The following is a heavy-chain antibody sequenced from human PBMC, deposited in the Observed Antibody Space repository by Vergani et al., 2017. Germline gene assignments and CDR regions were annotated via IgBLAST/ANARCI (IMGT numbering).Heavy chain of an antibody. CDR2: IYYSGST. Sequence: QVQLQESGPGLVKPSQTLSLTCTVSGGSISSGGYYWSWIRQHPGKGLEWIGYIYYSGSTYYNPSLKSRVTISVDTSKNQFSLKLSSVTAADTAVYYCARDRNRNLYWYFDLWGRGTLVTVSS. J-gene: IGHJ2*01. CDR1: GGSISSGGYY. V-gene: IGHV4-31*03. D-gene: IGHD1-14*01. CDR3: ARDRNRNLYWYFDL.